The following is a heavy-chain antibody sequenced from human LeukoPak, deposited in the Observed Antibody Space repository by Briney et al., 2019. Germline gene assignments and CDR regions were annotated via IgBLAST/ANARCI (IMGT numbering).Heavy chain of an antibody. V-gene: IGHV4-39*07. J-gene: IGHJ4*02. CDR2: INHSGST. D-gene: IGHD3-16*01. CDR1: GGSISSGGYY. Sequence: SETLSLTCTVSGGSISSGGYYWSWIRQPPGKGLEWIGEINHSGSTNYNPSLKSRVTISVDTSKNQFSLKLSSVTAADTAVYYCARIPYDYVWGSINYWGQGTLVTVSS. CDR3: ARIPYDYVWGSINY.